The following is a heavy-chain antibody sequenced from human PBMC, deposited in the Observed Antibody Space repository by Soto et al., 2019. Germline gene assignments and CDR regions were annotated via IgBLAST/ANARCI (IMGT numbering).Heavy chain of an antibody. CDR2: IYSDGRT. D-gene: IGHD3-22*01. CDR3: ARVTTLACDY. Sequence: EVQLVASGGGLVQPGGSLRLSCAASGLTVSTNYMYWVRQAPGKGLEWVSIIYSDGRTYHADSVKGRFTISRDNSKNMLYLQMNSLRTEDTAVYYCARVTTLACDYWGQGTLVTVSS. V-gene: IGHV3-66*01. J-gene: IGHJ4*02. CDR1: GLTVSTNY.